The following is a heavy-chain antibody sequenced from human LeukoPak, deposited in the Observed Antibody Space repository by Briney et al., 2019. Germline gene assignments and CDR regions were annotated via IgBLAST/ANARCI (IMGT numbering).Heavy chain of an antibody. J-gene: IGHJ4*02. Sequence: GGSLRLSCAASGFTFSSYSMNWVRQAPVKGLEWVSSISSSSSYIYYADSVKGRFTISRDNAKNSLYLQMNSLRAEDTAVYYCARDRFGSYSSSWTDYWGQGTLVTVSS. CDR1: GFTFSSYS. CDR3: ARDRFGSYSSSWTDY. CDR2: ISSSSSYI. D-gene: IGHD6-13*01. V-gene: IGHV3-21*01.